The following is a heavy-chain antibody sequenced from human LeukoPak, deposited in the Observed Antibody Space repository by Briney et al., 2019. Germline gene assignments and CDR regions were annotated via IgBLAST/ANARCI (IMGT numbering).Heavy chain of an antibody. CDR2: ISPSGGST. Sequence: ASVKVSCKAFGYTFTSNYMHWVRQAPGQGPEWMGVISPSGGSTTYAQKFQGRVTLTRDMSTSTDYLELSSLRSEDTAVYYCARGGLGWFGEGRYFDYWGQGTLVTVSS. CDR1: GYTFTSNY. D-gene: IGHD3-10*01. V-gene: IGHV1-46*01. CDR3: ARGGLGWFGEGRYFDY. J-gene: IGHJ4*02.